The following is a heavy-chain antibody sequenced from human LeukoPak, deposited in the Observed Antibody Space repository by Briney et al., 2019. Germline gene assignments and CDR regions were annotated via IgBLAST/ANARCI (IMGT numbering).Heavy chain of an antibody. CDR2: IRYDGSNK. J-gene: IGHJ4*02. CDR3: AKDRSPAARAIMEIDY. CDR1: GFTFSSYG. V-gene: IGHV3-30*02. D-gene: IGHD3-16*01. Sequence: PGGSLRLSCAASGFTFSSYGMHWVRQAPGKGLEWVAFIRYDGSNKYYADSVKGRFTISRDNSKNTLYLQMNSLRAEDTAVYYCAKDRSPAARAIMEIDYWGQGTLVTVSS.